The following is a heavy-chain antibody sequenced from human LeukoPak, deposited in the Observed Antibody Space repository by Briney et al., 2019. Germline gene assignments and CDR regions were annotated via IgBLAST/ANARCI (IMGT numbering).Heavy chain of an antibody. CDR1: GPSISNNNW. J-gene: IGHJ4*02. V-gene: IGHV4-4*02. D-gene: IGHD5/OR15-5a*01. Sequence: SGTLSLTCGVSGPSISNNNWWSWVRQTPGKGLEWFGEIYHTRSTNYTPSLKSRVTLSLDKSKDQFSLKVSSATAADTAVYYCARECHHVFDYWGQGNLVTVSS. CDR3: ARECHHVFDY. CDR2: IYHTRST.